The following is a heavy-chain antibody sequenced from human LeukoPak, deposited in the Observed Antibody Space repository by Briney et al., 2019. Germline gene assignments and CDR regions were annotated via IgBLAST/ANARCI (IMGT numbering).Heavy chain of an antibody. CDR3: AKNMVRGVMGEIDY. D-gene: IGHD3-10*01. Sequence: GASVKVSCKASGGTFSSYAISWVRQAPGQGLEWMGGIIPIFGTANYAQKFQGRVTITADESTSTAYMELSSLRSEDTAVYYCAKNMVRGVMGEIDYWGQGTLVTVSS. CDR1: GGTFSSYA. V-gene: IGHV1-69*13. J-gene: IGHJ4*02. CDR2: IIPIFGTA.